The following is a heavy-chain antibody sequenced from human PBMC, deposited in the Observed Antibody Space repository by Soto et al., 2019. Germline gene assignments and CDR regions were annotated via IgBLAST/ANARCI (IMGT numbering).Heavy chain of an antibody. V-gene: IGHV3-15*01. D-gene: IGHD3-3*01. CDR2: IKSKSDGATT. J-gene: IGHJ5*02. CDR1: GFTFSNAL. Sequence: GVSLRLSCAASGFTFSNALMTWVRQAPGKGLEWVGRIKSKSDGATTDYAAPVRGRFIISRDDSKNKLYLQMKSLKTEDTAVYYCTTGLTIFGVVIDPWGQGTLVTVSS. CDR3: TTGLTIFGVVIDP.